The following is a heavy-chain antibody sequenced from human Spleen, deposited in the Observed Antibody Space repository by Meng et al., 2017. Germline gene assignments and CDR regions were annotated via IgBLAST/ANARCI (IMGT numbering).Heavy chain of an antibody. V-gene: IGHV5-51*01. J-gene: IGHJ4*02. CDR3: ARPLGINAYFDY. CDR1: GYSFTTYW. Sequence: GGSLRLSCKGSGYSFTTYWIGWVRQMPGKGLEWMGIIYPGDSDTRYSPSFQGQVTISADKSISTAYLQWSSLEASDTAMYYCARPLGINAYFDYWGQGTLVTVSS. D-gene: IGHD7-27*01. CDR2: IYPGDSDT.